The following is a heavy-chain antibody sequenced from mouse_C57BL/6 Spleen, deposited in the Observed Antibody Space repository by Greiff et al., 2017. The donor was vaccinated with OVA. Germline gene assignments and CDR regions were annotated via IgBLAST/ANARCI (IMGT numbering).Heavy chain of an antibody. CDR2: IDPSDSYT. J-gene: IGHJ1*03. Sequence: QVQLQQPGAELVMPWASVKLSCKASGYTFTSYWMHWVKQRPGRGLEWIGEIDPSDSYTNYNQKFKGKSTLTVDKSSSTAYMQLSSLTSEDSAVYYCARKGTTVSYWYFDVWGTGTTVTVSS. CDR3: ARKGTTVSYWYFDV. CDR1: GYTFTSYW. V-gene: IGHV1-69*01. D-gene: IGHD1-1*01.